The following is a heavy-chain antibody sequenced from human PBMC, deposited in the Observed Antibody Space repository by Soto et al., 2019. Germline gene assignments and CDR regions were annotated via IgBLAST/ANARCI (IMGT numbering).Heavy chain of an antibody. V-gene: IGHV1-69*01. CDR1: GGTFSSYA. CDR2: IIPIFGTA. Sequence: QVQLVQSGAEVKKPGSSVKVSYKASGGTFSSYAISWVRQAPGQGLEWMGGIIPIFGTANYAQKFQGRVTITADESTSTAYMELSSLRSEDTAVYYCARDGRYCSSTSCYTNWFDPWGQGTLVTVSS. CDR3: ARDGRYCSSTSCYTNWFDP. J-gene: IGHJ5*02. D-gene: IGHD2-2*02.